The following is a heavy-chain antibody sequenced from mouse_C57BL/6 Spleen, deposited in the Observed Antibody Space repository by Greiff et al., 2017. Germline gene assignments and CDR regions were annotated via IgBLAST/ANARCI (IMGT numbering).Heavy chain of an antibody. CDR1: GYTFTSYW. CDR3: ARGDYDPWFAY. V-gene: IGHV1-53*01. Sequence: QVQLQQPGTELVKPGASVKLSCKASGYTFTSYWMHWVKQKPGQGLEWIGNISPSNGGTNYNEKFKSKATLTVDKSSSTAYMQLSSLTPEDSAVYYGARGDYDPWFAYGGQGTLVTVSA. J-gene: IGHJ3*01. D-gene: IGHD2-4*01. CDR2: ISPSNGGT.